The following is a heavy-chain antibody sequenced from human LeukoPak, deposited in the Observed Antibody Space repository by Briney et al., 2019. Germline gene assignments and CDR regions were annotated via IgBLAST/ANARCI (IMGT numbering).Heavy chain of an antibody. J-gene: IGHJ5*02. Sequence: ASVKVSCKASGYTFSDYYMHWVRQAPGQGLEWMGWINPNSGGTNYAQKLQGRVTMTTDTSTSTAYMELRSLRSDDTAVYYCARDRRLDCTNGVCYTFWFDPWGQGTLVTVSS. CDR3: ARDRRLDCTNGVCYTFWFDP. CDR2: INPNSGGT. D-gene: IGHD2-8*01. V-gene: IGHV1-2*02. CDR1: GYTFSDYY.